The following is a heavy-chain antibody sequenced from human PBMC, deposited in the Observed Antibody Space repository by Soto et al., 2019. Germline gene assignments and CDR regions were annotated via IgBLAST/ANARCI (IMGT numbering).Heavy chain of an antibody. CDR2: ISAYNGNT. CDR1: GYTFTSYG. CDR3: ATRGGGSYLPGAEYYQH. Sequence: QVQLVQSGAEVKKPGASVKVSCKASGYTFTSYGISWVRQAPGQGLEWMGWISAYNGNTNYAQKPQGRVTMTTDTSTSTAYLERRSLRSDDTAVYYCATRGGGSYLPGAEYYQHWGQGTLVTVSS. J-gene: IGHJ1*01. V-gene: IGHV1-18*01. D-gene: IGHD1-26*01.